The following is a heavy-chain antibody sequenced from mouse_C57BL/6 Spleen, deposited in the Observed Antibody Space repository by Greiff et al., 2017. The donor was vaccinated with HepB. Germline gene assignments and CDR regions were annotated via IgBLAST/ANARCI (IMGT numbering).Heavy chain of an antibody. J-gene: IGHJ3*01. CDR1: GFTFSDYY. D-gene: IGHD4-1*01. Sequence: EVKLQESGGGLVQPGGSLKLSCAASGFTFSDYYMYWVRQTPEKRLEWVAYISNGGGSTYYPDTVKGRFTISRDNAKNTLYLQMSRLKSEDTAMYYCARQGTNGGFAYWGQGTLVTVSA. CDR3: ARQGTNGGFAY. V-gene: IGHV5-12*01. CDR2: ISNGGGST.